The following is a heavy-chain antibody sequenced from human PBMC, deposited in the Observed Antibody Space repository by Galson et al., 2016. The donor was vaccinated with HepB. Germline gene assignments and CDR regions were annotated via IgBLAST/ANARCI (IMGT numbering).Heavy chain of an antibody. D-gene: IGHD4-23*01. V-gene: IGHV3-30*03. J-gene: IGHJ3*02. Sequence: SLRLSCAASGFTFRSYGMHWVRQAPGKGLEWVAVISYDGSTQYYVDSVKGRFTISRDNAKNSLYLQMNSLRAENTAVYYCVRVRADYGGNMPDAFDIWGQGTMVTVSS. CDR1: GFTFRSYG. CDR2: ISYDGSTQ. CDR3: VRVRADYGGNMPDAFDI.